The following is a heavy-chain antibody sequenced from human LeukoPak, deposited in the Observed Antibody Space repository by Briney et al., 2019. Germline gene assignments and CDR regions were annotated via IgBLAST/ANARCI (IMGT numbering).Heavy chain of an antibody. CDR2: IKQDGSEK. D-gene: IGHD5-18*01. V-gene: IGHV3-7*05. CDR3: TRDDQYSSWN. CDR1: GFTFSMYW. Sequence: GGSLRLSCAAPGFTFSMYWMTWVRQAPGKGLEWVANIKQDGSEKYYVDSVKGRFTISKDNAKNSLYLQMNSLRAEDTAVYYCTRDDQYSSWNWGQGTLVTVSS. J-gene: IGHJ4*02.